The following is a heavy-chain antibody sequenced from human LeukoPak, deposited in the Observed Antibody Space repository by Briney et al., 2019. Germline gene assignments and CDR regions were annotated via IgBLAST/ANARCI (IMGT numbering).Heavy chain of an antibody. V-gene: IGHV1-46*01. CDR1: GYTFTSYY. D-gene: IGHD2-15*01. CDR3: ARVGRGFDP. CDR2: INPSGGST. Sequence: ASVKVSCKASGYTFTSYYMPWARQAPGQGLEWMGIINPSGGSTSYAQKFQGRATMTRDMSTSTVYMELSSLRSEDTAVYYCARVGRGFDPWGQGTLVTVSS. J-gene: IGHJ5*02.